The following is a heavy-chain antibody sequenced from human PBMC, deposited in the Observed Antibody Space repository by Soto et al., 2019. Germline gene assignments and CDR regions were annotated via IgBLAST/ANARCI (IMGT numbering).Heavy chain of an antibody. D-gene: IGHD4-17*01. CDR1: GFTFSSYS. V-gene: IGHV3-21*01. CDR3: ARDATDTVTFRYYFDY. CDR2: ISSSSSYI. J-gene: IGHJ4*02. Sequence: GGSLRLSCAASGFTFSSYSMNWVRQAPGKGLEWVSSISSSSSYIYYADSVKGRFTISRDNAKNSLYLQMNSLRAEDTAVYYCARDATDTVTFRYYFDYWGQGTLVTVSS.